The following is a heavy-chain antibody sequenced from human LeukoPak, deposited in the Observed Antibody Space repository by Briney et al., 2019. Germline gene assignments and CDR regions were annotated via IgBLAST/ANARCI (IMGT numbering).Heavy chain of an antibody. CDR1: GFTFDDYA. D-gene: IGHD5-12*01. Sequence: PGRSLRLSCAASGFTFDDYAMHWVRQAPGKGLEWVSGISWNSGSIGYADSVKGRFTISRDNAKNSLYLQMNSLRAEDTALYYCAKDRGYSGYEYFDYWGQGTLVTVSS. CDR2: ISWNSGSI. V-gene: IGHV3-9*01. J-gene: IGHJ4*02. CDR3: AKDRGYSGYEYFDY.